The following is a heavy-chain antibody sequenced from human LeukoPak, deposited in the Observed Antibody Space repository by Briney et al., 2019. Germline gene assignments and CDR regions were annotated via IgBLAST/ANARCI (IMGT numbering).Heavy chain of an antibody. CDR3: ARYSLLGNYYYYYYMGV. J-gene: IGHJ6*03. V-gene: IGHV1-8*01. CDR2: MNPNSGNT. Sequence: ALVKVSCKASGYTFTSYDINWVRQATGQGLEWMGWMNPNSGNTGYAQKFQGRVTMTRNTSISTAYMELSSLRSEDTAVYYCARYSLLGNYYYYYYMGVWGKGTTVTVSS. CDR1: GYTFTSYD. D-gene: IGHD1-26*01.